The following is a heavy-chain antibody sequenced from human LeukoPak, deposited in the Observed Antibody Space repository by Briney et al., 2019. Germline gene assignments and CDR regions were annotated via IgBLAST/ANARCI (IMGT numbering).Heavy chain of an antibody. D-gene: IGHD3-16*02. Sequence: SETLSLTCTVSGGSISSSSYYWGWIRQPPGKGLEWIGSIYYSGSTYYNPSLKSRVTISVDTSKNQFSLKLSSVTAADTAVYYCARLTITFGGVISYLIEWFDPWGQGTLVTVSS. CDR3: ARLTITFGGVISYLIEWFDP. V-gene: IGHV4-39*01. CDR1: GGSISSSSYY. J-gene: IGHJ5*02. CDR2: IYYSGST.